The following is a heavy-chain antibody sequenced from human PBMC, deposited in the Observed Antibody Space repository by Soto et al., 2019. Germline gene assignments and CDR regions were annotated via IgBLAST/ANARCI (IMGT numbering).Heavy chain of an antibody. J-gene: IGHJ5*02. D-gene: IGHD6-19*01. V-gene: IGHV3-11*01. CDR3: ARDTYSSGWYRGWFDP. CDR2: ISSSGSSI. CDR1: GFTFSDYY. Sequence: PGGSLRLSCAASGFTFSDYYMSWIRQAPGKGLEWVSYISSSGSSIYYADSVKGRFTISRDNAKNSLYLQMNSLRAEDTAVYYCARDTYSSGWYRGWFDPWGQGTLVTVS.